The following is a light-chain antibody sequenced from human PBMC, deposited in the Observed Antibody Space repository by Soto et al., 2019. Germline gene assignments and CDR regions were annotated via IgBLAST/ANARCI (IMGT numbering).Light chain of an antibody. CDR3: SSYSRTTTIVV. CDR2: DII. J-gene: IGLJ2*01. Sequence: QSALTQPASVSGSPGQSITISCTGTSSDIGAFTSVSWYQQHPGKAPKLIIYDIIHRPSGVSDRFSGSKSVNTASLTVSGLQPEDEANYYCSSYSRTTTIVVFGGGTKLTVL. CDR1: SSDIGAFTS. V-gene: IGLV2-14*03.